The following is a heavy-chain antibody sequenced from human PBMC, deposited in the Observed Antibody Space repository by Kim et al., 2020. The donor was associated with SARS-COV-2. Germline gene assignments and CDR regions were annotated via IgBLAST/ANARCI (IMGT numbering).Heavy chain of an antibody. CDR2: IKQDGSDR. J-gene: IGHJ4*02. D-gene: IGHD2-21*01. V-gene: IGHV3-7*03. Sequence: GGSLRLSCAASGFNYNNFWMTWVRQAPGKGLEWVASIKQDGSDRYYVDSVKGRFTISRDNAKNSLFLQMNSLGDEDTAVYFCARGRPPINHWGQGTLVSVSS. CDR1: GFNYNNFW. CDR3: ARGRPPINH.